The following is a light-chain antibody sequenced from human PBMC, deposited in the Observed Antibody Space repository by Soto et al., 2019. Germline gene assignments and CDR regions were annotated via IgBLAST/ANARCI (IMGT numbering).Light chain of an antibody. Sequence: QSVLTQPRSVSGSPGQSVTVSCIGTSSDVGEYNSVSWYQQHPGKAPKLMIYDVSKRPSGVPDRFSGSKSGNTASLTISGLQAEDEADYYCCSYVGSYSYVFGIGTKVTVL. CDR3: CSYVGSYSYV. CDR2: DVS. CDR1: SSDVGEYNS. V-gene: IGLV2-11*01. J-gene: IGLJ1*01.